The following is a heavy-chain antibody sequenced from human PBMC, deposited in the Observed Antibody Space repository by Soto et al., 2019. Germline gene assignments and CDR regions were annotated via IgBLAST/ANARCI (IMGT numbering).Heavy chain of an antibody. CDR1: GLTFSNYG. J-gene: IGHJ3*01. V-gene: IGHV3-33*01. CDR3: EGRDDPFHV. Sequence: QAQLVESGGGVVQPERSLRLSCVGTGLTFSNYGIHWVRQAPGRGLEWVAVIWHDGSQKYSADSVRGRFTISRDNSKNTVYLQMNSLRAEDTAVYYCEGRDDPFHVWGQGTMVTVSS. CDR2: IWHDGSQK.